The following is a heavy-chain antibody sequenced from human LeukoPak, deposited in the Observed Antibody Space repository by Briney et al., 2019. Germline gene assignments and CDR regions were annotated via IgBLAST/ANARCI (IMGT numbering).Heavy chain of an antibody. D-gene: IGHD6-19*01. Sequence: SETLSLTCTVSGGSISSYYCSWIRQPPGKGLEWIGYIYYSGSTNSNPSLKSRVTISVDTSKNQFSRKLSSVTAADTVAYYCANHRIAVAWFDYWGQGTLVTVSS. CDR1: GGSISSYY. V-gene: IGHV4-59*08. CDR3: ANHRIAVAWFDY. J-gene: IGHJ4*02. CDR2: IYYSGST.